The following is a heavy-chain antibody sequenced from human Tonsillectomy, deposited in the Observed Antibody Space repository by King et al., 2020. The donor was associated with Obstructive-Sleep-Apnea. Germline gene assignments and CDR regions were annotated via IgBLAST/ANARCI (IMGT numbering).Heavy chain of an antibody. CDR2: ISSTETK. V-gene: IGHV3-69-1*01. CDR1: GFSFSDYS. CDR3: VRDEDYHGTVSYRGEVDGMDV. J-gene: IGHJ6*02. Sequence: VQLVESGGGLVQPGGSLRLSCEASGFSFSDYSMHWVRQAPGKGLDWIAYISSTETKYYADSVEGRFTISRDNATKSLSLQMDSLRAEDSAMDYCVRDEDYHGTVSYRGEVDGMDVWGQGTTVIVSS. D-gene: IGHD3-10*01.